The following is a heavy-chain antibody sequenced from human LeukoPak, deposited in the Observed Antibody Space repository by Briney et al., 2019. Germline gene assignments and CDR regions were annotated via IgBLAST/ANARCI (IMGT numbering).Heavy chain of an antibody. CDR1: GGSFSGYY. J-gene: IGHJ4*02. CDR3: ARGWGSGYYRHFDY. D-gene: IGHD3-22*01. CDR2: INHSGST. Sequence: PSETLSLTCAVYGGSFSGYYWSWIRQPPGKGLEWIGDINHSGSTNYNPSLKSRVTISVDTSKNQFSLKLSSVTAADTAVYYCARGWGSGYYRHFDYWGQGTLVTVSS. V-gene: IGHV4-34*01.